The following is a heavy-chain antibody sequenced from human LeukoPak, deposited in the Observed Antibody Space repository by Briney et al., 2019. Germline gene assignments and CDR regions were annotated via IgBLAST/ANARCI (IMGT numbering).Heavy chain of an antibody. V-gene: IGHV4-34*01. Sequence: SETLSLTCAVYGGSFSGYYWSWIRRPPGKGLEWIGEINHSGSTNYNPSLKSRVTISVDTSKNQFSLKLSSVTAADTAVYYCARGRGYSSGWYMDYWGQGTLVTVSS. D-gene: IGHD6-19*01. CDR1: GGSFSGYY. CDR3: ARGRGYSSGWYMDY. CDR2: INHSGST. J-gene: IGHJ4*02.